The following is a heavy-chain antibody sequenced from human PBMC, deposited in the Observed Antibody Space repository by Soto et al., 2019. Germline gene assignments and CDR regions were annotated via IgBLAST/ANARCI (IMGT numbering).Heavy chain of an antibody. CDR2: INHSGST. V-gene: IGHV4-34*01. J-gene: IGHJ4*02. D-gene: IGHD2-2*01. CDR1: GGSFSGYY. CDR3: ARGLTTRDFDY. Sequence: XGTLSLTCAVYGGSFSGYYWSWIRQPPGKGLEWIGEINHSGSTNYNPSLKSRVTISVDTSKNQFSLKLSSVAAADTAVYYCARGLTTRDFDYWGQGTLVTVSS.